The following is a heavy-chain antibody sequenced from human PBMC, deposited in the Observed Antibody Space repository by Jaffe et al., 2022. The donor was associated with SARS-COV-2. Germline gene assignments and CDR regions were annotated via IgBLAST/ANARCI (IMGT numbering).Heavy chain of an antibody. V-gene: IGHV3-48*02. D-gene: IGHD6-13*01. CDR1: GFTFSSYS. CDR3: ARETPPSSWYDYYYGMDV. J-gene: IGHJ6*02. CDR2: ISSSSSTI. Sequence: EVQLVESGGGLVQPGGSLRLSCAASGFTFSSYSMNWVRQAPGKGLEWVSYISSSSSTIYYADSVKGRFTISRDNAKNSLYLQMNSLRDEDTAVYYCARETPPSSWYDYYYGMDVWGQGTTVTVSS.